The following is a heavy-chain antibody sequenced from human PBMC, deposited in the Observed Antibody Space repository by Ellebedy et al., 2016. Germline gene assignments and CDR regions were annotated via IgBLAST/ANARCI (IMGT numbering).Heavy chain of an antibody. CDR1: GFTVSSNY. V-gene: IGHV3-53*04. D-gene: IGHD3-10*01. CDR3: ARAKETWGFGELLYSAFDI. CDR2: IYSGGST. J-gene: IGHJ3*02. Sequence: GGSLRLSCAASGFTVSSNYMSWVRQAPGKGLEWVSVIYSGGSTYYADSVKGRFTISRHNSKNTLYLQMNSLRAEDTAVYYCARAKETWGFGELLYSAFDIWGQGTMVTVSS.